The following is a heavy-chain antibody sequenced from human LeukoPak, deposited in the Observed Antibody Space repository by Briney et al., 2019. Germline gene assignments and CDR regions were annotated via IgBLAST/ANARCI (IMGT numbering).Heavy chain of an antibody. CDR3: ARLYCSGGSCYGNRRNNWFDP. Sequence: SETLSLTCTVSGGSISSSSYYWGWFRQPPGKGLEWIGSIYYSGSTYYNPSLKSRGTISVDTSKNQFSLKLSSVTAADTAVYYCARLYCSGGSCYGNRRNNWFDPWGQGTLVTVSS. J-gene: IGHJ5*02. D-gene: IGHD2-15*01. V-gene: IGHV4-39*01. CDR1: GGSISSSSYY. CDR2: IYYSGST.